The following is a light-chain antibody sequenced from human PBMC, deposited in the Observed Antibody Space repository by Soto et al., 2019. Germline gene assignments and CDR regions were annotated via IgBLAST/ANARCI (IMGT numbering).Light chain of an antibody. Sequence: EIVMTQSQVTLSVSPGESATLSCRASQSVSTNLAWYQQKPGQAPRLLIYASSTRATGVPVRFSGSGSGTEFTLTISSLEYEDSAVYYCQQHNDWPPWTFGQGTKVEI. CDR3: QQHNDWPPWT. J-gene: IGKJ1*01. CDR2: ASS. V-gene: IGKV3-15*01. CDR1: QSVSTN.